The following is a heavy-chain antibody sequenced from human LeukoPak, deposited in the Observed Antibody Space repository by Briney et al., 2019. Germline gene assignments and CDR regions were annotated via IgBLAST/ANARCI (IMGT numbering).Heavy chain of an antibody. CDR2: INQDGNEK. CDR1: GLTFNPYW. CDR3: ATSLYKWRGYSGNDHDY. V-gene: IGHV3-7*01. J-gene: IGHJ4*02. D-gene: IGHD5-12*01. Sequence: GGSLRLSCIGSGLTFNPYWMMWVRQAPGKGLEWVANINQDGNEKNYVDSVKGRFTISRDNSKSSLSLQMTSLKTEDTAVYYCATSLYKWRGYSGNDHDYWGQGTLVHVSS.